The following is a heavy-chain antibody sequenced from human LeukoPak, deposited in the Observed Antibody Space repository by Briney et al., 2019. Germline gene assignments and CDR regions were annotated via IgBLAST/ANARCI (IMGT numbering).Heavy chain of an antibody. D-gene: IGHD2-15*01. CDR3: ARAHSYCSGGSCPMPYFDY. CDR2: INHSGST. CDR1: GGSFSGYY. V-gene: IGHV4-34*01. Sequence: SETLSLTCAVYGGSFSGYYWSWIRQPPGKGLEWIGEINHSGSTNYNPSLKSRVTISVDTSKNQFSLKLSSATAADTAVYYCARAHSYCSGGSCPMPYFDYWGQGTLVTVSS. J-gene: IGHJ4*02.